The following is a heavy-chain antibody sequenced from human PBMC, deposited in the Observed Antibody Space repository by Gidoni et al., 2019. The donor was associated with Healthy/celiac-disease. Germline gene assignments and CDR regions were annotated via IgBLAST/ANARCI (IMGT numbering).Heavy chain of an antibody. CDR1: GFTFCSYS. Sequence: EVQLVESGGGLVKPGGSLRLSCAASGFTFCSYSMNWVRQAPGKGLDWVSSISSSSSYRYYADSVKGRFTISRDNAKNSLYLQMNSLRAEDTAVYYCARDSFLPGYCTNGVCSYYYYGMDVWGQGTTVTVSS. D-gene: IGHD2-8*01. V-gene: IGHV3-21*01. CDR3: ARDSFLPGYCTNGVCSYYYYGMDV. CDR2: ISSSSSYR. J-gene: IGHJ6*02.